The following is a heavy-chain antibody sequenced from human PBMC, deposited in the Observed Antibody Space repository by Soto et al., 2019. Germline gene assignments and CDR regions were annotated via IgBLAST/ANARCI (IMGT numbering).Heavy chain of an antibody. D-gene: IGHD3-22*01. CDR3: TTDSYIDMTIVIFDY. V-gene: IGHV3-15*07. CDR2: IKSKIDGGTT. J-gene: IGHJ4*01. CDR1: GFTFGNAW. Sequence: PGGSLRLSCVASGFTFGNAWINWVRQAPGKGLEWVGRIKSKIDGGTTDFAAPVKGRFAISRDDSKNSAYMQMNSLKIEDTAVYYCTTDSYIDMTIVIFDYWGHGTLVTVAS.